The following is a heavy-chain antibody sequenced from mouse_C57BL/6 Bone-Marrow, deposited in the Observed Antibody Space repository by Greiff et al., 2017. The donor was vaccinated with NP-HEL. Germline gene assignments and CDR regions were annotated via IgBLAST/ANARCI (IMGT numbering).Heavy chain of an antibody. CDR1: GFNIKDDY. CDR2: IDPENGDT. J-gene: IGHJ3*01. Sequence: VQLQQSGAELVRPGASVKLSCTASGFNIKDDYMHWVKQRPEQGLEWIGWIDPENGDTEYASKFQGKATITADKSSNTAYLQLSSLTSEDTAVYYCTTGQRHPFGGRGTRVTVSA. CDR3: TTGQRHPF. V-gene: IGHV14-4*01. D-gene: IGHD6-1*01.